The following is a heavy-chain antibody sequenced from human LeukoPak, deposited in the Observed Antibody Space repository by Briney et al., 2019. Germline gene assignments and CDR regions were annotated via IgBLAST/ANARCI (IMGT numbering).Heavy chain of an antibody. D-gene: IGHD6-19*01. Sequence: PSETLSLTCTVSGGSISSYYWSWIRQPAGKGLEWIGRIYTSGSTNYNPSLKSRVTMSVDTSKNQFSLKLSSMTAADTAVYYCARETAVAGFYYFDYWGQGTLVTVSS. V-gene: IGHV4-4*07. CDR3: ARETAVAGFYYFDY. CDR1: GGSISSYY. CDR2: IYTSGST. J-gene: IGHJ4*02.